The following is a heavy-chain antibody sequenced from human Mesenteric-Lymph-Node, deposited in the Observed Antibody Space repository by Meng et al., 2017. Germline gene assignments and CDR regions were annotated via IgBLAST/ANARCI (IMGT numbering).Heavy chain of an antibody. CDR2: ISSSGGTI. CDR3: ARIQYSGSGSL. D-gene: IGHD3-10*01. J-gene: IGHJ4*02. Sequence: GGSLRLSCAASGFTFSSYEMNWVRQAPGKGLEWVSYISSSGGTIYYAASVKGRFTISRDNAKNSLYLQMNSLRAEDTAIYYCARIQYSGSGSLWGQGTLVTVSS. V-gene: IGHV3-48*03. CDR1: GFTFSSYE.